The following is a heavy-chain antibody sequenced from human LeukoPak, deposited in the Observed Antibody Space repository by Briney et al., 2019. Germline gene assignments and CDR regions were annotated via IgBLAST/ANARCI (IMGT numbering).Heavy chain of an antibody. J-gene: IGHJ3*02. Sequence: SETLSLTCAVYGGSFSGYYWSWIRQPPGKGLEWIGYIYSSGSTSYNSSLKSRLTMSLDTSNNQFSLNLSSVTAADTALYYCATTTYGGNSGTFDIWGQGTMVTVFS. CDR1: GGSFSGYY. CDR3: ATTTYGGNSGTFDI. V-gene: IGHV4-34*11. D-gene: IGHD4-23*01. CDR2: IYSSGST.